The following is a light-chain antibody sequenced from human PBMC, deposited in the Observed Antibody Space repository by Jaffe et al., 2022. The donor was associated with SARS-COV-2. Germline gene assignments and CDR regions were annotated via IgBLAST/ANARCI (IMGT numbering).Light chain of an antibody. V-gene: IGLV2-8*01. CDR2: EVS. CDR3: SSYAGSDVLV. J-gene: IGLJ1*01. Sequence: QSALTQPPSASGSPGQSVTISCTGTSSDVGGYNFVSWYQQHPGKAPQLMIYEVSKRPSGVPDRFSGSKSGNTASLTVSRLQPGDEADYFCSSYAGSDVLVFGTGTKVTVL. CDR1: SSDVGGYNF.